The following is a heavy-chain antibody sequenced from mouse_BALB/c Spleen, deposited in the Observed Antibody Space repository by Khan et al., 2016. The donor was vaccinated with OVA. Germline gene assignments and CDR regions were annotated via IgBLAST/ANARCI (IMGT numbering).Heavy chain of an antibody. V-gene: IGHV5-6-5*01. CDR1: GFTFSNYA. CDR2: ISTGGTT. CDR3: ARDYWFVY. Sequence: EVKLVESGGGLVKPGGSLKVSCAPSGFTFSNYAMSWVRQTPEKRLEWVASISTGGTTYYPDSVKGRFTISRHNARNILYLQMSSLRSEDTAMYYCARDYWFVYWGQGTLVTVSA. J-gene: IGHJ3*01.